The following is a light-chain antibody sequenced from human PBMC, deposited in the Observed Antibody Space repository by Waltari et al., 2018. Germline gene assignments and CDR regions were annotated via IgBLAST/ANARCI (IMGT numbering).Light chain of an antibody. CDR2: DVT. V-gene: IGLV2-14*01. J-gene: IGLJ2*01. Sequence: QSALTQPSSVSGSPGQSITISCIGTSGDFGDYKYVSWYQQHPGIAPKLIIYDVTKWPSGISRRFSGAKAGTTASLTISGLQAEDEADYSCILCTTNSVGVFGGGTKVTVL. CDR3: ILCTTNSVGV. CDR1: SGDFGDYKY.